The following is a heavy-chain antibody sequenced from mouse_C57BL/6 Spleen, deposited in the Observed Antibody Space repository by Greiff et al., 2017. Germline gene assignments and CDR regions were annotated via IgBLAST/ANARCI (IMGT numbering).Heavy chain of an antibody. V-gene: IGHV14-2*01. CDR3: VYSNYVPEFAY. D-gene: IGHD2-5*01. CDR2: IDPEDGET. Sequence: VQLQQSGAELVKPGASVKLSCTASGFNIKDYYMHWVKQRTEQGLEWIGRIDPEDGETKYAPKFQGKATITADTSSKTAYLQLSSLTSEDTAVYYCVYSNYVPEFAYWGQGTLVTVSA. J-gene: IGHJ3*01. CDR1: GFNIKDYY.